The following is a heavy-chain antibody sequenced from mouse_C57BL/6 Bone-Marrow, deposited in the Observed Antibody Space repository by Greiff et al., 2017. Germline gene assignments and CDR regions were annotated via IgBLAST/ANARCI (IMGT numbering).Heavy chain of an antibody. V-gene: IGHV1-55*01. CDR1: GYTFTSYW. J-gene: IGHJ1*03. D-gene: IGHD1-1*01. CDR2: IYPGSGST. Sequence: VQLQQPGAELVKPGASVKMSCKASGYTFTSYWITWVKQRPGQGLEWIGDIYPGSGSTNYNEKFKSKATLTVDTSSSTAYMQLSSLTSEDSAVYYCARSRTVDWYFDVWGTGTTVTVSS. CDR3: ARSRTVDWYFDV.